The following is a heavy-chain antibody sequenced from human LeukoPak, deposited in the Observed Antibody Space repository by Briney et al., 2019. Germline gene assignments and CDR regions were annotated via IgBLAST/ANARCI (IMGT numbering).Heavy chain of an antibody. CDR3: ARPHSSGYYPDAFDI. D-gene: IGHD3-22*01. Sequence: ASVKVSCKASGYTFTGYYMHWVRQAPGQGLEWMGWINPNSGGTNYAQKFQGRVTMTRDTSISTAYMELSRLRSDDTAVYYCARPHSSGYYPDAFDIWGQGTMVTVSS. CDR2: INPNSGGT. V-gene: IGHV1-2*02. CDR1: GYTFTGYY. J-gene: IGHJ3*02.